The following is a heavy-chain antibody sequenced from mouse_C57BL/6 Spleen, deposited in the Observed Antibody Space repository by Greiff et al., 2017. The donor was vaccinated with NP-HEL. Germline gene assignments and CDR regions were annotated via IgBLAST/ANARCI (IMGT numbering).Heavy chain of an antibody. D-gene: IGHD4-1*01. Sequence: VQLHQSGAELVRPGTSVKVSCKASGYAFTNYLIEWVKQRPGQGLEWIGVINPGSGGTNYNEKLKGKATLTAAKSSSTAYMQLSSLTSEDSSVYFCARWELGYFDYWGQGTTLTVSS. V-gene: IGHV1-54*01. CDR3: ARWELGYFDY. J-gene: IGHJ2*01. CDR1: GYAFTNYL. CDR2: INPGSGGT.